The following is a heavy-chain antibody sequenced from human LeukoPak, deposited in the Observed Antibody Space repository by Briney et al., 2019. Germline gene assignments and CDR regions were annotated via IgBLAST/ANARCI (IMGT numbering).Heavy chain of an antibody. CDR3: ARAIFGVAQPPYYFYHYMDV. V-gene: IGHV3-21*01. D-gene: IGHD3-3*01. J-gene: IGHJ6*03. CDR1: GFTFNGYY. CDR2: IGGSSTTI. Sequence: GGSLRLSCAASGFTFNGYYMSWVRQAPGKGLEWVSSIGGSSTTIFYADSVKGRSTVSRDNAKKSVLLQMNSLRAEDTAVYYCARAIFGVAQPPYYFYHYMDVWGKGTTVTVSS.